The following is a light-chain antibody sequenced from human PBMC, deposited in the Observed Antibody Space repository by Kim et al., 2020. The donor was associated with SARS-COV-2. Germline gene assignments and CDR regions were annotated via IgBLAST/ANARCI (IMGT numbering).Light chain of an antibody. V-gene: IGKV1-6*01. Sequence: AIQMTQSPSSLSASVGDRVTITCRASQALRNAVGWYQQKPGKAPKVLIYAASSLQSGVPSRFSGSGSDTDFTLTISSLQPEDFATYYCLQDHSFPFTFDGGTKVDIK. CDR1: QALRNA. J-gene: IGKJ4*01. CDR2: AAS. CDR3: LQDHSFPFT.